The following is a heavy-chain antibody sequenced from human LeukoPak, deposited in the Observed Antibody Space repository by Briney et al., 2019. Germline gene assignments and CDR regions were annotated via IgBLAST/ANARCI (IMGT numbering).Heavy chain of an antibody. Sequence: GGSLRLSCAASGFTFSDYGIHRVRQAPGKGLEWVAFIPYDGSNKFYADSVKGRFTISRDNSKNTLYLQMNSLRAEDTAVYYCANIRGVITKVDYWGQGTLVTVSS. V-gene: IGHV3-30*02. CDR3: ANIRGVITKVDY. D-gene: IGHD3-10*01. CDR2: IPYDGSNK. J-gene: IGHJ4*02. CDR1: GFTFSDYG.